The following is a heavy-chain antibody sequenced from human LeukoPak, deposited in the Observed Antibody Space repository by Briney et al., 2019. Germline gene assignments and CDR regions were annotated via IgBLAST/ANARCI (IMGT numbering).Heavy chain of an antibody. CDR3: ARAGEYYFDY. CDR2: VSWNSGDI. V-gene: IGHV3-9*01. CDR1: GFTFDQYA. J-gene: IGHJ4*02. D-gene: IGHD3-16*01. Sequence: GRSLRLSCAASGFTFDQYAMHWVWQVPGKGLEWVSGVSWNSGDIVYADSVRGRFTISRDKAKNSLYLQMNSLRGEDTAVYYCARAGEYYFDYWGQGTLVTVSS.